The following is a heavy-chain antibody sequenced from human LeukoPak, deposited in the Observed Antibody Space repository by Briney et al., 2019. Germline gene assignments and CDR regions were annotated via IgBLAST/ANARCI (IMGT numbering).Heavy chain of an antibody. CDR3: ARGGGIAAAGTEFDP. Sequence: SETLSLTCAVYGGSFSGYYWSWIRQPPGKGLEWIGEINHSGSTNYNPSLKSRVTISVDTSKNQFSLKLSSVTAAVTAVYYCARGGGIAAAGTEFDPWGQGTLVTVSS. CDR2: INHSGST. CDR1: GGSFSGYY. D-gene: IGHD6-13*01. V-gene: IGHV4-34*01. J-gene: IGHJ5*02.